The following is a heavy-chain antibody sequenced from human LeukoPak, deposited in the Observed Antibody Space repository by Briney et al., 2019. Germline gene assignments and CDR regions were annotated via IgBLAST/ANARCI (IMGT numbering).Heavy chain of an antibody. V-gene: IGHV3-30-3*01. CDR2: ISYDGSNK. CDR1: GFTFSSYA. J-gene: IGHJ4*02. Sequence: RTGGSLRLSCAASGFTFSSYAMHWVRQAPGEGLEWVAVISYDGSNKYYADSVKGRFTISRDNSKNTLYLQMNSLRAEDTAVYYCARDGGEVVTFDYWGQGTLVTVSS. CDR3: ARDGGEVVTFDY. D-gene: IGHD2-21*02.